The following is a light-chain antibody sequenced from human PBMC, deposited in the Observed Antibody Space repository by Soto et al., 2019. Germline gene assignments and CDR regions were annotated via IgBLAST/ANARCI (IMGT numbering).Light chain of an antibody. CDR2: AAT. J-gene: IGKJ5*01. CDR1: QGISSY. V-gene: IGKV1-9*01. Sequence: IQLTQSPSSLSASVGDRVTITCRASQGISSYLAWYQQKPGKAPKLLIKAATRLQTGVPSRFSGSGSGTDFTLTISGLQPDDFATYSCQQLNIDSYPITCGQGTRLELK. CDR3: QQLNIDSYPIT.